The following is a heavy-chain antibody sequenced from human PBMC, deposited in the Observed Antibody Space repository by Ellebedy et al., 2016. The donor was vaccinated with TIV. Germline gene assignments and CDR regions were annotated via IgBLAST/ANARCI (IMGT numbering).Heavy chain of an antibody. Sequence: GGSLRLSCAASGFTLSSHIIHWVRQAPGKGLEWVAVISYDGRSKYTADSVRGRFTISRDNSKNTVYLEMNSLRPEDSFWYHCARDGGRGGHYLGMDVWGPGTTVTVSS. CDR3: ARDGGRGGHYLGMDV. D-gene: IGHD3-16*01. CDR2: ISYDGRSK. V-gene: IGHV3-30*03. J-gene: IGHJ6*02. CDR1: GFTLSSHI.